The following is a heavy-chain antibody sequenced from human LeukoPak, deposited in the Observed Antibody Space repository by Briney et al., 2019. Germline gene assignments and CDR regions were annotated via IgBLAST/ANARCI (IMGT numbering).Heavy chain of an antibody. CDR2: IYYSGST. CDR3: ARQGDRGIAAAGTFPSWFDP. V-gene: IGHV4-59*01. J-gene: IGHJ5*02. Sequence: SETLSLTCTVSGGSISSYYWSWIRQPPGKGLEWIGYIYYSGSTNYNPSLKSRVTISVDTSKNQFSLKLSSVTAADTAVYYCARQGDRGIAAAGTFPSWFDPWGQGTLVTVSS. CDR1: GGSISSYY. D-gene: IGHD6-13*01.